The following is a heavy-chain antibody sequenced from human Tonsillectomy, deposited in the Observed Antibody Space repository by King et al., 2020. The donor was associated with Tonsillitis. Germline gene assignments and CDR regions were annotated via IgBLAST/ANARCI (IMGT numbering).Heavy chain of an antibody. CDR2: ISSSSSTI. CDR1: GFTFSSYS. D-gene: IGHD3-10*01. Sequence: VQLVESGGGLVQPGGSLRLSCAASGFTFSSYSMNWVRQAPGKGLEWVSYISSSSSTIYYADSVKGRFTISRDNAKNSLYLQMNSLRAEDTAVYYCARVEFYGSGSYRLCRGRYYFDYWGQGTLVTVSS. CDR3: ARVEFYGSGSYRLCRGRYYFDY. V-gene: IGHV3-48*01. J-gene: IGHJ4*02.